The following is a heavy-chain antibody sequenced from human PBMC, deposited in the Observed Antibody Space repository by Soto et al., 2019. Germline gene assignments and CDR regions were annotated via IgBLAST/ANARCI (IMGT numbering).Heavy chain of an antibody. Sequence: EVQLVDSGGGLVQPGGSLRLSCAASAFTFSNYWMHWVRQAPGKGLVWVSRINSDGSSTVYAASAKGRFTISRDNAKNTLYLQINSLRADDTAVYFCAIGLNYYTSFDYWGQGTLFTVSS. CDR3: AIGLNYYTSFDY. CDR1: AFTFSNYW. D-gene: IGHD3-22*01. V-gene: IGHV3-74*01. J-gene: IGHJ4*02. CDR2: INSDGSST.